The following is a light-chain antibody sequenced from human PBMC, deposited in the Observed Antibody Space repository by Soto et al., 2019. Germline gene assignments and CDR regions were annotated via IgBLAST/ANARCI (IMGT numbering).Light chain of an antibody. Sequence: EIVLTQSPATLSLSPGERATLSCRASQSVSSYLAWYQQKPGQAPRLLISDASNRATGIPARFSGSGSGTDFTLTISSLEPEDFAVYYCQQRSNWPVFGQGTKLEIK. CDR2: DAS. CDR3: QQRSNWPV. J-gene: IGKJ2*01. V-gene: IGKV3-11*01. CDR1: QSVSSY.